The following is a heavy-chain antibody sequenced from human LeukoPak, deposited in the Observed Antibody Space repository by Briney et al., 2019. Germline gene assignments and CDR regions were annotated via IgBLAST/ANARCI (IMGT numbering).Heavy chain of an antibody. J-gene: IGHJ4*02. CDR1: GYTFTSYY. V-gene: IGHV7-4-1*02. D-gene: IGHD5-12*01. Sequence: GASVKVSCKASGYTFTSYYMHWVRQAPGQGLEWMGWINTNTGNPTYAQGFTGRFVFSLDTSVSTAYLQISSLKAEDTAVYYCARDLRSLRNGYDGDSFDYWGQGTLVTVSS. CDR2: INTNTGNP. CDR3: ARDLRSLRNGYDGDSFDY.